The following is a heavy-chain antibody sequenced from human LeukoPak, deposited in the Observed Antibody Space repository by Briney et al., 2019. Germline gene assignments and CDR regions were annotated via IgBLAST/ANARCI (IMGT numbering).Heavy chain of an antibody. D-gene: IGHD6-13*01. CDR3: AKSDTPWGSWYYFDS. J-gene: IGHJ4*02. V-gene: IGHV3-23*01. Sequence: PGGSLRLSCAASGFTFSSYAMSWVRQAPGKGLEWVSSINNSGGATYYADSVKGRFTISRDNSKNTLYLQMNSLRVEDTAVYYCAKSDTPWGSWYYFDSWGQGTLVTVSS. CDR2: INNSGGAT. CDR1: GFTFSSYA.